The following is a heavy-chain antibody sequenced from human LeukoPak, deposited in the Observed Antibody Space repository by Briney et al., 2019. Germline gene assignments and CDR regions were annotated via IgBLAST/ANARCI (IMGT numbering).Heavy chain of an antibody. V-gene: IGHV1-2*06. CDR1: GYTFTSYG. Sequence: ASVKVSCKASGYTFTSYGISWVRQAPGQGLEWMGRINPNSSGTNYAQKFQGRVTMTRDTSITTAYMELSRLRSDDTAVYYCARRGSGYFDSREAFNLWGQGTMVTVSS. CDR3: ARRGSGYFDSREAFNL. D-gene: IGHD3-22*01. J-gene: IGHJ3*01. CDR2: INPNSSGT.